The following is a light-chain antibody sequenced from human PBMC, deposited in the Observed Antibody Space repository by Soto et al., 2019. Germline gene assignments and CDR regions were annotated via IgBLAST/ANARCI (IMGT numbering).Light chain of an antibody. Sequence: QPVLTEPPSASGTPGQRVTISCSGSRSNMGSNTVNWYQQLPGTAPKLLMYSNNQRPSGVPDRFSGSKSGTSASLAISGLQSEDEADYYCAAWDDSLNGYVFGTGTKLTVL. CDR1: RSNMGSNT. V-gene: IGLV1-44*01. J-gene: IGLJ1*01. CDR3: AAWDDSLNGYV. CDR2: SNN.